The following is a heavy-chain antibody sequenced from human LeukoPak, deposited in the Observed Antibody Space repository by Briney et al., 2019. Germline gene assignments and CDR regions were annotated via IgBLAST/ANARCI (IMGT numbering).Heavy chain of an antibody. CDR3: ARLLGIGIAAAGNDY. CDR2: ISAYNGNT. Sequence: ASVKVSCKASGYTFTGYYMHWVRQAPGQGLEWMGWISAYNGNTNYAQKLQGGVTMTTDTSTSTAYMELRSLRSDDTAVYYCARLLGIGIAAAGNDYWGQGTLVTVSS. J-gene: IGHJ4*02. V-gene: IGHV1-18*04. CDR1: GYTFTGYY. D-gene: IGHD6-13*01.